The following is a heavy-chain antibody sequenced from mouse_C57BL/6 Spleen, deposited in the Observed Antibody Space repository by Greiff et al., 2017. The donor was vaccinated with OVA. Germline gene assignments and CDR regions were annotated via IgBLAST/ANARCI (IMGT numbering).Heavy chain of an antibody. J-gene: IGHJ2*01. CDR1: GYAFSSSW. Sequence: QVQLQQSGPELVKPGASVKISCKASGYAFSSSWMNWVKQRPGQGLEWIGRIYPGDGDTNYNGKFKGKATLTADKSSSTAYMQLSSLTSEDSAVYFCAREDYGSSSYYFDYWGQGTTLTVSS. D-gene: IGHD1-1*01. CDR3: AREDYGSSSYYFDY. CDR2: IYPGDGDT. V-gene: IGHV1-82*01.